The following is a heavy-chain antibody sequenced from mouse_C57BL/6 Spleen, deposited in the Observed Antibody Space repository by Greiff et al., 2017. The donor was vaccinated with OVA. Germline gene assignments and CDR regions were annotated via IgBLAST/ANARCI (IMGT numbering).Heavy chain of an antibody. CDR2: IDPSDSYT. D-gene: IGHD2-10*02. CDR1: GYTFTSYW. Sequence: VQLQQPGAELVMPGASVKLSCKASGYTFTSYWMHWVKQRPGQGLEWIGEIDPSDSYTNYNQKFKGKSTLTVDKSSSTAYMQHSSLTSEDSTVYYCARGEYGNLYAMDYWGQGTSVTVSS. CDR3: ARGEYGNLYAMDY. V-gene: IGHV1-69*01. J-gene: IGHJ4*01.